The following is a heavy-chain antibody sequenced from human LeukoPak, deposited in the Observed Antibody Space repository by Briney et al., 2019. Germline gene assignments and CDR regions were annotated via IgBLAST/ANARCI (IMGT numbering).Heavy chain of an antibody. Sequence: GRSLRLSCAASGFTFDDYAMHWVRHAPGKGLEWVSGISWNSGSIGYADSVKGRFTISRDNAKNSLYLQMNSLRAEDTALYYCAKDTAPITMVRGVTGYYGMDVWGQGTTVTVSS. J-gene: IGHJ6*02. D-gene: IGHD3-10*01. CDR3: AKDTAPITMVRGVTGYYGMDV. CDR1: GFTFDDYA. CDR2: ISWNSGSI. V-gene: IGHV3-9*01.